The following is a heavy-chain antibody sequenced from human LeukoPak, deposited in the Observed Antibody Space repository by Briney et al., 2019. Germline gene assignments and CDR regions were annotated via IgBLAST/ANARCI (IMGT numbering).Heavy chain of an antibody. D-gene: IGHD2-2*01. V-gene: IGHV3-21*01. CDR1: GFTFSSYS. J-gene: IGHJ4*02. Sequence: GGSLRLSCAASGFTFSSYSMNWVRQAPGKGLEWVSSISSSSSYIYYADSVKGRFTISRDNAKNSLYLQMNSLRAEDTAVYCCARDLRYCSSTSCYAGVDYWGQGTLVTVSS. CDR3: ARDLRYCSSTSCYAGVDY. CDR2: ISSSSSYI.